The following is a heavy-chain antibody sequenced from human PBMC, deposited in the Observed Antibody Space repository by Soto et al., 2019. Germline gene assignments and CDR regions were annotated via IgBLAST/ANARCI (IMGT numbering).Heavy chain of an antibody. J-gene: IGHJ4*02. CDR1: GYSFTSYW. V-gene: IGHV5-10-1*01. D-gene: IGHD6-19*01. Sequence: GASLKISCKGSGYSFTSYWISWVRQMPGKGLEWMGRIDPSDSYTNYSPSFQGHVTISANKSISTAYLQWSSLKASDTAMYYCARLESSSIAVAGTGYWGQGTLVTVSS. CDR2: IDPSDSYT. CDR3: ARLESSSIAVAGTGY.